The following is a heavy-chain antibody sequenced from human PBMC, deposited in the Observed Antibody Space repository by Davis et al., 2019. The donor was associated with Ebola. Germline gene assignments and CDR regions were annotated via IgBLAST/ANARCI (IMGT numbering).Heavy chain of an antibody. J-gene: IGHJ6*02. Sequence: ASVKVSCKASGYTFTGYYMHWVRQAPGQGLEWMGGIIPIFGTANYAQKFQGRVTMTRNTSISTAYMELSSLRSEDTAVYYCARDLNTIFGVVIIRYGMDVWGQGTTVTVSS. V-gene: IGHV1-2*02. CDR1: GYTFTGYY. CDR2: IIPIFGTA. CDR3: ARDLNTIFGVVIIRYGMDV. D-gene: IGHD3-3*01.